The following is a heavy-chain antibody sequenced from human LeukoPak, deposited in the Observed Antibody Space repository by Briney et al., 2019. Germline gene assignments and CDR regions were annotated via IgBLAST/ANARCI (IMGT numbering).Heavy chain of an antibody. D-gene: IGHD4-17*01. CDR3: AKAVTVTTPKATYYYYMDV. J-gene: IGHJ6*03. Sequence: GSLSLSCAASGFTLSSYSMKWVRQAPGKGLEWVSSISSSSIYIYYADSVKGRFTISRDNAKNSLYLQMNSLRAEDTAVYYCAKAVTVTTPKATYYYYMDVWGKGTTVTISS. V-gene: IGHV3-21*01. CDR2: ISSSSIYI. CDR1: GFTLSSYS.